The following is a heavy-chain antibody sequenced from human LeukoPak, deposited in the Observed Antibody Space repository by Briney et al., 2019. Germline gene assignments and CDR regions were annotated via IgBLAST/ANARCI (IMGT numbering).Heavy chain of an antibody. CDR1: GGSFSGYY. J-gene: IGHJ4*02. D-gene: IGHD1-26*01. V-gene: IGHV4-34*01. CDR2: INHSVST. Sequence: SETLSLTCAVYGGSFSGYYWSWIRQPPGNGLEWIGEINHSVSTNYNPSLKSRVTISVDTSKNQFSLKLSSVTAADTAVYYCARGYYGTEYYFDYWGQGTLVTVSS. CDR3: ARGYYGTEYYFDY.